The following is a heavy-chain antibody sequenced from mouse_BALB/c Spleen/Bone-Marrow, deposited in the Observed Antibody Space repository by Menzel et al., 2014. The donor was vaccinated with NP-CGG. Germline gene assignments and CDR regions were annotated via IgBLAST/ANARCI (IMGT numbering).Heavy chain of an antibody. CDR3: AREGWLLRFDY. CDR2: FNPYNDDS. Sequence: VQLKESGPELVKPGASVKVSCKASGYIFTAYVMHWVKQKPGQGLEWIGFFNPYNDDSNYNEKFKGKATLTSDKSSSTAYMELSSLTSEDSAVYYCAREGWLLRFDYWGQGTTLTVSS. CDR1: GYIFTAYV. J-gene: IGHJ2*01. D-gene: IGHD2-3*01. V-gene: IGHV1-14*01.